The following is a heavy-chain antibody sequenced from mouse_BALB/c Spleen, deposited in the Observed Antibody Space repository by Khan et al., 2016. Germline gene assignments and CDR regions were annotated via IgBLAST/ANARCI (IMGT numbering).Heavy chain of an antibody. CDR3: ARWLLEFPYYFDY. CDR2: ISYSGVT. CDR1: GYSITSDYA. J-gene: IGHJ2*01. Sequence: EVQLQESGPGLVKPSQSLSLTCTVTGYSITSDYAWNWIRQFPGNKLEWMGYISYSGVTTYNPSLKSRISITRDTSKNQFFLQLNSVTTEDTATYYCARWLLEFPYYFDYRGHSTTLTVSS. V-gene: IGHV3-2*02. D-gene: IGHD2-12*01.